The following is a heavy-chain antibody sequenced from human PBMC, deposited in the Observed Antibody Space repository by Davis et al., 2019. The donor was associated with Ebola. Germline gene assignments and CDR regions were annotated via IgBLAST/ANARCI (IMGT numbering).Heavy chain of an antibody. Sequence: GGSLRLSCAASGFTFSSYGMHWVRQAPGKGLAWVAVIWYDGSNKYYADSVKGRFTISRDNSKNTLYLQMNSLRAEDTAVYYCARDPHGYYYYGMDVWGQGTTVTVSS. CDR1: GFTFSSYG. CDR3: ARDPHGYYYYGMDV. J-gene: IGHJ6*02. CDR2: IWYDGSNK. V-gene: IGHV3-33*01.